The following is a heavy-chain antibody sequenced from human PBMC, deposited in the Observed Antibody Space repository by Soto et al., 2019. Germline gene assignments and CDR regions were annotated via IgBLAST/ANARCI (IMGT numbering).Heavy chain of an antibody. CDR1: GGSISSSNW. J-gene: IGHJ6*02. V-gene: IGHV4-4*02. D-gene: IGHD2-8*01. Sequence: ASETLSLTCAVSGGSISSSNWWSWVRQPPGKGLEWIGEIYHSGSTNYNPSLKSRVTISVDKSKNQFSLKLSSVTAADTAVYYCASRGGVYAPYYYYGMDVWGQGTTVTVSS. CDR2: IYHSGST. CDR3: ASRGGVYAPYYYYGMDV.